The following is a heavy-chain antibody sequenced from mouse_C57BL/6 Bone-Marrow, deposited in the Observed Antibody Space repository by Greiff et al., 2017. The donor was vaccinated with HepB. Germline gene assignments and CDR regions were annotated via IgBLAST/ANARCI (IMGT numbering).Heavy chain of an antibody. CDR2: IDPENGDT. CDR3: TTRSYAMDY. J-gene: IGHJ4*01. Sequence: VHVKQSGAELVRPGASVKLSCTASGFNIKDDYMHWVKQRPEQGLEWIGWIDPENGDTEYASKFQGKATITADTSSNTAYLQLSSLTSEDTAVYYCTTRSYAMDYWGQGTSVTVSS. V-gene: IGHV14-4*01. CDR1: GFNIKDDY.